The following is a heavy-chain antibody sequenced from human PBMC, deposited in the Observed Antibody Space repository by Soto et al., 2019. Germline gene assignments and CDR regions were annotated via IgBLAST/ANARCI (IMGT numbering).Heavy chain of an antibody. Sequence: SETLSLTCTVSGGSISSGDYYWSWIRQPPGKGLEWIGYIYYSGSTYYNPSLKSRVTISVDTSKNQFSLKLSSVTAADTAVYYCARGIAAGNWFDPWGQGTLVTVSS. CDR2: IYYSGST. J-gene: IGHJ5*02. V-gene: IGHV4-30-4*01. CDR1: GGSISSGDYY. D-gene: IGHD6-13*01. CDR3: ARGIAAGNWFDP.